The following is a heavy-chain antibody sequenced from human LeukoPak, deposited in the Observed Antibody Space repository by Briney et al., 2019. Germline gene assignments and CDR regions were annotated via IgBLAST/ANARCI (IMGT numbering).Heavy chain of an antibody. D-gene: IGHD4-11*01. CDR3: AREKYDYRWFDP. J-gene: IGHJ5*02. V-gene: IGHV3-66*01. Sequence: GGSLRLSCAASGFTVSSNYMSWVRQAPGKGLEWVSVIYSGGSTYYADSVKGRFTISRDNSKNTLYLQMNSLRAEDTAVYYCAREKYDYRWFDPWGQGTLVTVSS. CDR2: IYSGGST. CDR1: GFTVSSNY.